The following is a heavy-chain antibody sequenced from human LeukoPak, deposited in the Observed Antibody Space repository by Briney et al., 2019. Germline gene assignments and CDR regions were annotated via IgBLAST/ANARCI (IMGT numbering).Heavy chain of an antibody. CDR1: GFTFRSYS. Sequence: GGSLRLSCAASGFTFRSYSMHWVRQAPGKGLEWVAVISYDGSNTYYADSVKGRFTISRDNAKNSLYLQMNSLRAEDTAVYYCARTGTRSYYYYYYYMDVWGKGTTVTVSS. D-gene: IGHD1-1*01. CDR3: ARTGTRSYYYYYYYMDV. V-gene: IGHV3-30*04. CDR2: ISYDGSNT. J-gene: IGHJ6*03.